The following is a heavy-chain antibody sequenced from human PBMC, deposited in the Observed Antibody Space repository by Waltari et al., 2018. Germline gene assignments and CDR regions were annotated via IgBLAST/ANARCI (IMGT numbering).Heavy chain of an antibody. CDR3: ARGWIGTTSLGHDGMDV. CDR2: IYTGGDT. V-gene: IGHV3-53*01. Sequence: EVQLVESGGGLIQPGGYLRLSCAVSGFTVSTTYMSWVRQAPGKGLEWVSVIYTGGDTYYADSVKGRFSISRDNSKNTLYLQMNSLRVEDTAIYYCARGWIGTTSLGHDGMDVWGQGTTVTVSS. CDR1: GFTVSTTY. J-gene: IGHJ6*02. D-gene: IGHD4-17*01.